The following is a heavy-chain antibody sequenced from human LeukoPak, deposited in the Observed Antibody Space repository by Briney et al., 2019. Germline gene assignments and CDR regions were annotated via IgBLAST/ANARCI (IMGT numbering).Heavy chain of an antibody. CDR2: ISSGSGTM. CDR3: ARGPTGVLSRFYYFDY. Sequence: GGSLRLSCAASGFTFSSYSMNWVRQAPGKGLEWVSYISSGSGTMYYADPVKGRFTISRDNAKKSLYLQMNSLRDEDTAVYYCARGPTGVLSRFYYFDYWGQGTLVTVSS. J-gene: IGHJ4*02. D-gene: IGHD2-8*01. CDR1: GFTFSSYS. V-gene: IGHV3-48*02.